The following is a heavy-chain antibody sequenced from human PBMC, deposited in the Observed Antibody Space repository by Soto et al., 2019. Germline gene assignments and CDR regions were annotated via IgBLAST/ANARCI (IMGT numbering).Heavy chain of an antibody. CDR3: ARDRERYDFWSGYYDYYYGMDV. V-gene: IGHV3-48*02. CDR2: ISSSSSTI. D-gene: IGHD3-3*01. J-gene: IGHJ6*02. CDR1: GFTFSSYS. Sequence: LRLSCAASGFTFSSYSMNWVRQAPGKGLEWVSYISSSSSTIYYADSVKGRFTISRDNAKNSLYLQMNSLRDEDTAVYYCARDRERYDFWSGYYDYYYGMDVCGQGTTVTVSS.